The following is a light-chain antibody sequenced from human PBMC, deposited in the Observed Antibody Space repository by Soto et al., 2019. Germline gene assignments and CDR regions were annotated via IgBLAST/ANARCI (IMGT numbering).Light chain of an antibody. V-gene: IGKV2-30*01. CDR1: QSLVYTNGNTY. CDR2: KVS. J-gene: IGKJ1*01. CDR3: MQGTHWPRT. Sequence: DVVVTQSPLSLPVTLGQPASISCRSSQSLVYTNGNTYLAWFQQRPGQSPRRLIYKVSSRDSGVPDRFSGSGSGTEFTLTISRVEAEDVGVYYCMQGTHWPRTFGQGTKVEIK.